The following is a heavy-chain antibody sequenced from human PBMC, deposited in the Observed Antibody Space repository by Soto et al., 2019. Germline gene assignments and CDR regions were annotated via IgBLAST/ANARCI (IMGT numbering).Heavy chain of an antibody. Sequence: QVELVESGGGLVKPGGSLRLSCAASGFTFSDHFMTWIRQSPGKGLEWVSDISMKSSTTNYADSVNGRFTISRDNAKNSLFLQMDNVRVEDTAVYYCARGGRNHPSLNIDYWGQGTLVTVSS. CDR1: GFTFSDHF. J-gene: IGHJ4*02. V-gene: IGHV3-11*06. D-gene: IGHD2-2*01. CDR2: ISMKSSTT. CDR3: ARGGRNHPSLNIDY.